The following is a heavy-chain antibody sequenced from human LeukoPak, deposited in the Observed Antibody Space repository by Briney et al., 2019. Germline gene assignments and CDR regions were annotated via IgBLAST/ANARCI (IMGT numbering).Heavy chain of an antibody. CDR2: MKEDGSEK. Sequence: GGSLRLSCTASGFTFSDYWMTWVRQAPGKGLEWVASMKEDGSEKYYVDSVRGRFTISRDNAENSLYLQMNSPRVDDTAVYYCARARDIDYWGQGTLVTVSS. V-gene: IGHV3-7*03. CDR1: GFTFSDYW. CDR3: ARARDIDY. D-gene: IGHD2-15*01. J-gene: IGHJ4*02.